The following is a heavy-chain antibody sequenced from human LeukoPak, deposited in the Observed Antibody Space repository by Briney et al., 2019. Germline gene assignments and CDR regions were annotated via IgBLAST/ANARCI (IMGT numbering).Heavy chain of an antibody. CDR3: ARYDSRGSASTRFDY. CDR1: GYSLGKNYY. J-gene: IGHJ4*02. Sequence: SETLSLTCAVSGYSLGKNYYWGWIRQSPGKGLEWIGRIYGRASTSYNPSLMNRVTMSVDTSKNHFSLQLTSVTAADTAVYYCARYDSRGSASTRFDYWGPGILVTASS. D-gene: IGHD3-16*01. V-gene: IGHV4-38-2*01. CDR2: IYGRAST.